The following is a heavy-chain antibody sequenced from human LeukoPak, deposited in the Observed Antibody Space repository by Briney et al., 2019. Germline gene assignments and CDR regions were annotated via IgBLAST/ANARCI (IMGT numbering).Heavy chain of an antibody. V-gene: IGHV3-30*02. J-gene: IGHJ4*02. Sequence: GGSLRLSCTASGFTFSSYGMHWVRQAPGKGLEWVAFIRYDGSNKYYADSVKGRFTISRDNSKNTLYLQMNSLRAEDTAVYYCARGGGWAFDYWGQGTLVTVSS. CDR2: IRYDGSNK. CDR3: ARGGGWAFDY. CDR1: GFTFSSYG. D-gene: IGHD6-19*01.